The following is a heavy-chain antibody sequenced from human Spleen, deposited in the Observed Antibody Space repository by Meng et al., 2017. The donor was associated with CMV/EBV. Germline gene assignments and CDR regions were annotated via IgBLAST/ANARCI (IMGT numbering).Heavy chain of an antibody. CDR2: INPNGGGT. J-gene: IGHJ6*02. Sequence: ASVKVSCKASGGTFSGYAISWVRQAPGQGLGWMGWINPNGGGTNYAQKFQDRVTMIGDTSISTAYMELSSLRSDDTAIYYCAIGLRALYAMDVWGQGTTVTVSS. D-gene: IGHD3/OR15-3a*01. CDR1: GGTFSGYA. CDR3: AIGLRALYAMDV. V-gene: IGHV1-2*02.